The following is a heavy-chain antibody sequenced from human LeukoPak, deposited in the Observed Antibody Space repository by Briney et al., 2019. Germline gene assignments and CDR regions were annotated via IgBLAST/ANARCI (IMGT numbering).Heavy chain of an antibody. CDR1: GYTFTGYY. V-gene: IGHV1-2*02. D-gene: IGHD1-26*01. CDR2: INPNSGGT. CDR3: ARGEGGSYSRTYDY. J-gene: IGHJ4*02. Sequence: ASVKVSCKASGYTFTGYYMHWVRQAPGQGLEWMGWINPNSGGTNYAQKFQGRVTMTRDTSISTAYMELSRLRSDDTAVYYCARGEGGSYSRTYDYWGQGTLVTVSS.